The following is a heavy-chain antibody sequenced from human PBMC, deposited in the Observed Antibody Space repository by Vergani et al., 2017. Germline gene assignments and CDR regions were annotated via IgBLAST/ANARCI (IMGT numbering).Heavy chain of an antibody. CDR1: GYTFTGYY. V-gene: IGHV1-2*02. J-gene: IGHJ5*02. Sequence: QVKLVQSGAEVKKPGDSVKVSCKASGYTFTGYYMHWVRQAPGQGLEWMGWINPNSGGTNYAQKFQGRVTMTRDTSISTAYMELSRLRSDDTAVYYCARNRPGDYVWGSYRPWGQGTLVTVSS. CDR2: INPNSGGT. D-gene: IGHD3-16*02. CDR3: ARNRPGDYVWGSYRP.